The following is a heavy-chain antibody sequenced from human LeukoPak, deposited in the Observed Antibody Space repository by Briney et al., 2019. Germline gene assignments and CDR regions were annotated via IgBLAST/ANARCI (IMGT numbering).Heavy chain of an antibody. Sequence: LPGGSLRLSCAASGSTFSSYGMHWVRQAPVKGLEWVAVIWYDGSNKYYADSVKGRFTISRDNSKNTLYLQMNSMRAEDTAVYYCARTYSGYVDYWGQGTLVTVSS. CDR3: ARTYSGYVDY. V-gene: IGHV3-33*01. CDR1: GSTFSSYG. D-gene: IGHD1-26*01. J-gene: IGHJ4*02. CDR2: IWYDGSNK.